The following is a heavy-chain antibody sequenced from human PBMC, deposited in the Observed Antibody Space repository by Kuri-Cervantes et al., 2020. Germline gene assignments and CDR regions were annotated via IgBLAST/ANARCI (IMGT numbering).Heavy chain of an antibody. J-gene: IGHJ5*02. V-gene: IGHV4-61*08. CDR1: GGSISSGGYS. CDR2: IYYSGST. CDR3: AKVREVSTITTFWFDP. D-gene: IGHD4-11*01. Sequence: ESLKISCAVSGGSISSGGYSWSWIRQPPGKGLEWIGYIYYSGSTNYNPSLKSRVTISVDTSKNQFSLKLSSVTAADTAVYYCAKVREVSTITTFWFDPWGQGTLVTVSS.